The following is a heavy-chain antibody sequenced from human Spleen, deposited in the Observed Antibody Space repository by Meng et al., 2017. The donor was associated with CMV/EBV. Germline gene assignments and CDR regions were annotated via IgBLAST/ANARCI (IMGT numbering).Heavy chain of an antibody. D-gene: IGHD2-2*01. J-gene: IGHJ6*02. CDR3: AILGYCSSTSCYQPNYYGMDV. V-gene: IGHV3-9*01. Sequence: SLKISCAASGFTFDDFAMHWVRQSPGEGLEWVSGISGNSGFIGYADSVKGRFTISRDNAKNSLYLQMNSLRAEDTALYYCAILGYCSSTSCYQPNYYGMDVWGQGTTVTVSS. CDR2: ISGNSGFI. CDR1: GFTFDDFA.